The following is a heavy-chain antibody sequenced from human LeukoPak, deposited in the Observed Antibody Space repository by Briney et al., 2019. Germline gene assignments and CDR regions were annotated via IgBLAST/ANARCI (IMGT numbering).Heavy chain of an antibody. CDR1: RFTLSSYE. J-gene: IGHJ4*02. V-gene: IGHV3-48*03. CDR3: ARGWGE. Sequence: GGSLRLSRAASRFTLSSYEMNWVRQGPGKGLEWVSYISSSGSTKYYADSVKGRFTISRDNAKKSLYLQRNSLRAEDSAVYYCARGWGEGGQGTLVTVSS. CDR2: ISSSGSTK. D-gene: IGHD3-10*01.